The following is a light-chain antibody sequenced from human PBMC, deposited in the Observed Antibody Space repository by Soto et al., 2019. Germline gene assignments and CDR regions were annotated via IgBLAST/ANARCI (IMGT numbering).Light chain of an antibody. CDR2: GAS. J-gene: IGKJ5*01. CDR1: HSRSRY. Sequence: EIVMTQSPTTLCESPGERDTLSCGASHSRSRYLAWYQQKPGQAPRLLIYGASTRATGIPARFSGSGSGTEFTLTISSLEPEDIAVXYXQHRIXWPLTXGQGTRLEIK. V-gene: IGKV3-15*01. CDR3: QHRIXWPLT.